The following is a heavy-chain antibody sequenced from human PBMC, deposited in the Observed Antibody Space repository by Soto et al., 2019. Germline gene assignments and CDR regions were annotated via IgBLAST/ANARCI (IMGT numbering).Heavy chain of an antibody. V-gene: IGHV3-48*01. CDR3: ELTYYYDSSGHTQFDY. J-gene: IGHJ4*02. D-gene: IGHD3-22*01. Sequence: GGSLRLSCAASGFPVSSNYMSWVRQAPGKGLEWVSYISSSSSTIYYADSVKGRFTISRDNAKNSLYLQMNSLRAEDTAVYYCELTYYYDSSGHTQFDYWGQGTLVTVSS. CDR2: ISSSSSTI. CDR1: GFPVSSNY.